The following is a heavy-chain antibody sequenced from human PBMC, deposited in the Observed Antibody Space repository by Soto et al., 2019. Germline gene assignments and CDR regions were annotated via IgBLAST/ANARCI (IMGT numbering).Heavy chain of an antibody. D-gene: IGHD3-9*01. V-gene: IGHV1-3*01. J-gene: IGHJ4*02. CDR3: AILTGYYSPSQFEY. Sequence: EASVKVPCKASGYTFTSYAMHWVRQAPGQRLEWMGWINAGNGNTKYSQKFQGRVTITRDTSASTAYMELSSLRSEDTAVYYCAILTGYYSPSQFEYWGQGTLVTVSS. CDR2: INAGNGNT. CDR1: GYTFTSYA.